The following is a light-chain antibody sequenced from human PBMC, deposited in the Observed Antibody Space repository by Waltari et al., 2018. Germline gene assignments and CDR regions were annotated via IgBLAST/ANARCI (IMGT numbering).Light chain of an antibody. J-gene: IGLJ2*01. CDR2: QDT. Sequence: SYELTQPPSVSVSPGQTASITCSGYKLGDKYACWYRQKPGQSPVLVIYQDTKRPSGIPERFSGSNSGSTATLTISGTQALDEADYYCQAWDSSNYVVFGGGTKLTVL. CDR1: KLGDKY. V-gene: IGLV3-1*01. CDR3: QAWDSSNYVV.